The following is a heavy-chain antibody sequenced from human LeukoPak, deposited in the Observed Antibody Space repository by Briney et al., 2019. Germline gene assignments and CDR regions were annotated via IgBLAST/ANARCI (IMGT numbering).Heavy chain of an antibody. J-gene: IGHJ4*02. Sequence: SETLSLTCTVSGGSISSSSYYWGWIRQPPGKGLEWIGSIYYSGSTYYNPSLKSRVTISVDTSKNQFSLKLSSVTAADTAMYYCASGGSFQMLNYWGQGTLVTVSS. CDR3: ASGGSFQMLNY. D-gene: IGHD2-15*01. CDR2: IYYSGST. CDR1: GGSISSSSYY. V-gene: IGHV4-39*07.